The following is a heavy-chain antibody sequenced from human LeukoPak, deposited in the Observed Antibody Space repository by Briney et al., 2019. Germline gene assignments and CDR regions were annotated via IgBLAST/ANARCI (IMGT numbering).Heavy chain of an antibody. CDR3: ARHFRSNGDYGPPDY. D-gene: IGHD4-17*01. CDR2: IYPGDSDT. Sequence: GESLKISCKGSGYSIASYWIAWVRQMPGKGLEWMGIIYPGDSDTRYSPSFQGQVTISADKSISTAYLQWSSLKASDTAMYYCARHFRSNGDYGPPDYWGQGTLVTVSS. CDR1: GYSIASYW. J-gene: IGHJ4*02. V-gene: IGHV5-51*01.